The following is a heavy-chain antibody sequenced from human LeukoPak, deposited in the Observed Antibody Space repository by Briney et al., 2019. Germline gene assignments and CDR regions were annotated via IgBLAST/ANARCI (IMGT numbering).Heavy chain of an antibody. D-gene: IGHD4-23*01. V-gene: IGHV3-33*06. CDR3: AKDRGAMVVTLFDY. Sequence: GGSLRLSCAASGFTFSSYGMHWVRQAPGKGLEWVAVIWYDGSNKYYADSVKGRFTISRDNSKNTLYLQMNSLRAEDTAEYYCAKDRGAMVVTLFDYWGQGTLVTVSS. CDR1: GFTFSSYG. J-gene: IGHJ4*02. CDR2: IWYDGSNK.